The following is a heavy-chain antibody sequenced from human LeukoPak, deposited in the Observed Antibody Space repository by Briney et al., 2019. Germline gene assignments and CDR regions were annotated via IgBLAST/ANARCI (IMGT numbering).Heavy chain of an antibody. V-gene: IGHV4-61*08. CDR3: ARVELWSKVVDY. J-gene: IGHJ4*02. CDR1: GGSVSSGGYY. CDR2: IYYSGST. Sequence: KPSETLSLTCTVSGGSVSSGGYYWSWIRQPPGKGLEWIGYIYYSGSTNYNPSLKSRVTISVDTSKNQFSLKLSSVTAADTAVYYCARVELWSKVVDYWGQGTLVTVSS. D-gene: IGHD5-18*01.